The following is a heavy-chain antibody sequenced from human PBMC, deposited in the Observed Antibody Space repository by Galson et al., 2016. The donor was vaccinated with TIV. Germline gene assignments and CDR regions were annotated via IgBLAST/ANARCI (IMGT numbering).Heavy chain of an antibody. D-gene: IGHD2-2*01. CDR3: ARLYCSTSSCATSYFDC. V-gene: IGHV3-20*04. Sequence: SLRLSCAASGFTFEDYGMTRVRQVPGKGLEWVADIIGNGVITDYTDSVKGRFTISRDNAKNSLYLQMNSLRAEDTAVYYCARLYCSTSSCATSYFDCWGQGTLVTVSS. J-gene: IGHJ4*02. CDR2: IIGNGVIT. CDR1: GFTFEDYG.